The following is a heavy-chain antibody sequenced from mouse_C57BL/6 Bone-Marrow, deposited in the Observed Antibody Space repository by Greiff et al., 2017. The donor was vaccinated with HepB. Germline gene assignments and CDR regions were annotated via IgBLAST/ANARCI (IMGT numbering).Heavy chain of an antibody. CDR2: IYPGDGDT. V-gene: IGHV1-82*01. J-gene: IGHJ4*01. D-gene: IGHD1-1*01. Sequence: QVQLKESGPELVKPGASVKISCKASGYAFSSSWMNWVKQRPGKGLEWIGRIYPGDGDTNYNGKFKGKATLTADKSSSTAYMQLSSLTSEDSAVYFCALLLPYYAMDYWGQGTSVTVSS. CDR3: ALLLPYYAMDY. CDR1: GYAFSSSW.